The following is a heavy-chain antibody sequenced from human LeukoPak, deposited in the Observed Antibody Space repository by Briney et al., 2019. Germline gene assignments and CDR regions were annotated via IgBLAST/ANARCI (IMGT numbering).Heavy chain of an antibody. Sequence: SSETLSLTCTVSGGSISSGGYYWSWIRQHPGKGLEWIGYIYYSGSTYYNPSLKSRVTISVDTSKNQFSLKLSSETAADTAVYYCARDSSGYGGWFDPWGQGTLVTVSS. CDR2: IYYSGST. D-gene: IGHD3-22*01. CDR3: ARDSSGYGGWFDP. CDR1: GGSISSGGYY. J-gene: IGHJ5*02. V-gene: IGHV4-31*03.